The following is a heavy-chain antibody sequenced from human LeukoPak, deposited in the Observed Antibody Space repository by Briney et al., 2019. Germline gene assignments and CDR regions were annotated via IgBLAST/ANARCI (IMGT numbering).Heavy chain of an antibody. V-gene: IGHV4-31*03. CDR1: GVSISSGGYY. D-gene: IGHD6-6*01. CDR2: IYYSGST. Sequence: SQTLSLTCTVSGVSISSGGYYWSWIRQHPGKGLEWIGYIYYSGSTYYNPSLKSRVTISVDTSKNQFSLKLSSVTAADTAVYYCARARSIAVWFDPWGQGTLVTVSS. CDR3: ARARSIAVWFDP. J-gene: IGHJ5*02.